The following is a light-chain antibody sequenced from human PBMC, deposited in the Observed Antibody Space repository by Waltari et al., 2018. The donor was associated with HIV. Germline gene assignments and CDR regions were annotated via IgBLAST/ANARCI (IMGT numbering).Light chain of an antibody. CDR2: LSS. Sequence: IVMTQFPLSLPVTPGEPASISCRSSQSLLHDNGYNHLDWYLQKPGQSPQLLIYLSSYRASGVPDRFSGSGSGTDFTLKISRVEEEDVGIYYCMQALQTPTFGQGTRLEIK. V-gene: IGKV2-28*01. J-gene: IGKJ5*01. CDR1: QSLLHDNGYNH. CDR3: MQALQTPT.